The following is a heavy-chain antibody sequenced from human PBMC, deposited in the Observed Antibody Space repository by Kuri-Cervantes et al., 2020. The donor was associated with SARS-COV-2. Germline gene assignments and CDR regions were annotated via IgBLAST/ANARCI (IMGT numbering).Heavy chain of an antibody. V-gene: IGHV4-59*12. CDR1: GGSISSYY. D-gene: IGHD3-10*01. CDR2: IYYSGST. CDR3: ARDPYRGESTFDY. Sequence: GSLRLSCTVSGGSISSYYWSWIRQPPGKGLEWIGYIYYSGSTNYNPSLKSRVTISVDTSKNQFSLKLSSVTAADAAVYYCARDPYRGESTFDYWGQGTLVTVSS. J-gene: IGHJ4*02.